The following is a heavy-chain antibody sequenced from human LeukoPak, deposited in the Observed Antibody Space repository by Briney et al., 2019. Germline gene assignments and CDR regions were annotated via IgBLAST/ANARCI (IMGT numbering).Heavy chain of an antibody. J-gene: IGHJ6*03. CDR2: IYYSGST. D-gene: IGHD2-2*01. Sequence: PSETLSLTCTVSGGSISSGGYYWSRIRQHPGKGQEWIGYIYYSGSTYYNPSLKSRVTISVDTSKNQFSLKLSSVTAADTAVYYCARDRQDIVVVPAATRPGAYYYYYMDVWGKGTTVTVSS. V-gene: IGHV4-31*03. CDR3: ARDRQDIVVVPAATRPGAYYYYYMDV. CDR1: GGSISSGGYY.